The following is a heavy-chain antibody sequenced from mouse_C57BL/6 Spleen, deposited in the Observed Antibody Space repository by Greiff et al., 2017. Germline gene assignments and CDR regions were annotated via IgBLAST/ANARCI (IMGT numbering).Heavy chain of an antibody. V-gene: IGHV1-5*01. CDR2: IYPGNSDT. D-gene: IGHD1-1*01. J-gene: IGHJ3*01. CDR1: GYTFTSYW. Sequence: EVQLQQSGTVLARPGASVKMSCKTSGYTFTSYWMHWVKQRPGQGLEWIGAIYPGNSDTSYNQKFKGKAKLTAVTSASTAYMELSSLTNEDSAVYYCSITTVVPSWFAYWGQGTLVTVSA. CDR3: SITTVVPSWFAY.